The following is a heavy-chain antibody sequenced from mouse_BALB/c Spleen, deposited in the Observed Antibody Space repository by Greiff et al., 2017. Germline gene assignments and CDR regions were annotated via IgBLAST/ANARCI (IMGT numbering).Heavy chain of an antibody. D-gene: IGHD1-1*02. CDR1: GFTFSSYA. Sequence: EVKLVESGGGLVKPGGSLKLSCAASGFTFSSYAMSWVRQTPEKRLEWVASISSGGSTYYPDSVKGRFTISRDNARNILYLQMSSLRSEDTAMYYCAKTYGKGDYFDYWGQGTTLTVSS. CDR3: AKTYGKGDYFDY. J-gene: IGHJ2*01. CDR2: ISSGGST. V-gene: IGHV5-6-5*01.